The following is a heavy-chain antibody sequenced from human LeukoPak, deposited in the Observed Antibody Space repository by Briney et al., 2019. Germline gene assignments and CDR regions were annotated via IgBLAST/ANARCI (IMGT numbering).Heavy chain of an antibody. Sequence: SETLSLTCTVSGGSISSYYWSWIRQPPGKGLEWIGYSYYSGSTNYNPSLKSRVTISVDTSKNQFSLKLSSVTAADTAVYYCARVRSSGYPPPPAFDYWGQGTLVTVSS. V-gene: IGHV4-59*01. J-gene: IGHJ4*02. CDR3: ARVRSSGYPPPPAFDY. D-gene: IGHD3-22*01. CDR2: SYYSGST. CDR1: GGSISSYY.